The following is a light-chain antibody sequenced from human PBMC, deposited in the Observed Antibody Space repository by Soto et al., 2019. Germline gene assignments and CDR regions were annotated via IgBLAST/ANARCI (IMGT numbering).Light chain of an antibody. CDR2: DTS. J-gene: IGLJ3*02. Sequence: QAVVTQEPSLTVSPGGTVTLTCGSSTGAVTSGHYPYWFQQKPGQAPRTLIYDTSNKHSWTPARFSGSLLGGKAALTLSGAQPEDEADYHCLLSYSGAPSWVFGGGTKLTVL. CDR1: TGAVTSGHY. V-gene: IGLV7-46*01. CDR3: LLSYSGAPSWV.